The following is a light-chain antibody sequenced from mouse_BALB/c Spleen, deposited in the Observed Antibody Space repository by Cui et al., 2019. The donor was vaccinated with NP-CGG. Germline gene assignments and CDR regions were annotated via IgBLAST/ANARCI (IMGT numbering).Light chain of an antibody. Sequence: AVVTQEFALTTSPGETVTLTCRSSTGAVITSNYANWVQEKPDHVFTGLIGGTNNRAPGVPARFSGSLIGDKAALTITGAQTEDEAIYFCALWYSNHWVFGGGTKLTVL. V-gene: IGLV1*01. J-gene: IGLJ1*01. CDR2: GTN. CDR3: ALWYSNHWV. CDR1: TGAVITSNY.